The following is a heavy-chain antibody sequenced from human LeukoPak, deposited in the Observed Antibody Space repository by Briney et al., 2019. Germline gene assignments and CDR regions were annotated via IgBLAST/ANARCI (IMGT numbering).Heavy chain of an antibody. CDR1: GFTFSSYW. J-gene: IGHJ4*02. D-gene: IGHD6-19*01. V-gene: IGHV3-74*01. CDR3: AKGRSSGWSTFDY. CDR2: IASDGSST. Sequence: GGSLRLSCAASGFTFSSYWMNWVRQAPGKGLVWVSRIASDGSSTTYADSVKGRFTISRDNAKNSLYLQMNSLRAEDTALYYCAKGRSSGWSTFDYWGQGTLVTVSS.